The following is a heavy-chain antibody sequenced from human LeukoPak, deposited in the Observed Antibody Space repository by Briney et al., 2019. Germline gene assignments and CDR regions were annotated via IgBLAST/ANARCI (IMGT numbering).Heavy chain of an antibody. J-gene: IGHJ1*01. V-gene: IGHV3-30*02. Sequence: PGGSLRLSCAASGFIFSSYGMHWVRQAPDKGLEWVAFIRYDGSRKYYADSVKGRFTISRDNSNNTLFLHLNSLRGEDTAVYYCTRNSGWYGLSWGQGTLVTVSS. D-gene: IGHD6-19*01. CDR1: GFIFSSYG. CDR2: IRYDGSRK. CDR3: TRNSGWYGLS.